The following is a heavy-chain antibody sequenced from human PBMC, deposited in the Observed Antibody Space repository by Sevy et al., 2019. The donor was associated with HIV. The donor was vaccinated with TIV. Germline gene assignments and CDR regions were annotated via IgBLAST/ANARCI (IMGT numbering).Heavy chain of an antibody. V-gene: IGHV3-30*04. CDR2: MSFDGSIQ. D-gene: IGHD1-26*01. CDR3: AREGETSGHAGAFDI. CDR1: GINFRNSI. J-gene: IGHJ3*02. Sequence: GGSLRLSCSASGINFRNSIFHWVRQAPGKGLEWVALMSFDGSIQYFGDSEMGRLTISRDDSKNTFYLQVNSLRVEDTAVYYCAREGETSGHAGAFDIWGPGTMVTVSS.